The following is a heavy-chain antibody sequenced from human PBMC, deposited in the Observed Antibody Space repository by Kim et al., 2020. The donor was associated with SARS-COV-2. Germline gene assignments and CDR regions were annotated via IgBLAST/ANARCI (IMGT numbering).Heavy chain of an antibody. D-gene: IGHD5-18*01. J-gene: IGHJ4*02. Sequence: GGSLRLSCAASGFTFSSYEMNWVRQAPGKGLEWVSYISSSGSTIYYADSVKGRFTISRDNAKNSLYLQMNSLRAEDTAVYYCAREVDTAMVGGEGYFDYWGQGTLVTVSS. CDR1: GFTFSSYE. CDR3: AREVDTAMVGGEGYFDY. CDR2: ISSSGSTI. V-gene: IGHV3-48*03.